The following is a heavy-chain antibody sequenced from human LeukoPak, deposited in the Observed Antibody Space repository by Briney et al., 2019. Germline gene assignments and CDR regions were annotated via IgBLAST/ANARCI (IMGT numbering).Heavy chain of an antibody. CDR3: ARVPTYYYDSSGYFTFDY. Sequence: ASVKVSCKASGYTFTSYGISWVRQAPGQGLEWMGWISAYNGNTNYAQKLRGRVTMTTDTSTSTAYMELRSLRSDDTAVYYCARVPTYYYDSSGYFTFDYWGQGTLVTVSS. J-gene: IGHJ4*02. CDR1: GYTFTSYG. V-gene: IGHV1-18*01. D-gene: IGHD3-22*01. CDR2: ISAYNGNT.